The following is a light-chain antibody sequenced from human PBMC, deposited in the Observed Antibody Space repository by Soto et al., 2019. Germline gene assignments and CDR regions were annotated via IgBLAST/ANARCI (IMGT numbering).Light chain of an antibody. CDR3: KPYGDLQWP. CDR2: GES. Sequence: THSPGTLSSSPRERPTIPCSASQAVSSNYLAWYQQKPGQDNRLLISGESGRATGVHDRFSGSGSGTDFTLTIERLESEDFAVYFCKPYGDLQWPFG. J-gene: IGKJ1*01. CDR1: QAVSSNY. V-gene: IGKV3-20*01.